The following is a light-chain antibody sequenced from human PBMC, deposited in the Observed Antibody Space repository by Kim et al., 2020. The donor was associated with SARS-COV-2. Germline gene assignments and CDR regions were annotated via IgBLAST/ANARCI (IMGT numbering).Light chain of an antibody. V-gene: IGKV1-27*01. J-gene: IGKJ4*01. Sequence: DIQMTQSPSFLSASAGDRVTITCRASQGINNYLAWYQQKSGKAPKLLIYAAFTLQSGVPSRFSGSKSGTDFTLTISSLQPEDVATYYCQKYDSDPLTFGGGTKVDIK. CDR1: QGINNY. CDR2: AAF. CDR3: QKYDSDPLT.